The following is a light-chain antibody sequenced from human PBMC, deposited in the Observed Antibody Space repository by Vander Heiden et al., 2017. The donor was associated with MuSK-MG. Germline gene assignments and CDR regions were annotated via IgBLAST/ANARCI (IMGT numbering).Light chain of an antibody. CDR3: QQREYWGIT. CDR1: QSVDTY. Sequence: EIVLTQSPATLSLSPGERATLSCRASQSVDTYLAWFQQTPCQAPRLLIYDASTRASGTPARFSRTGSGTDFTLTISSLEPENFTVFYCQQREYWGITFGGWGKVG. CDR2: DAS. J-gene: IGKJ4*01. V-gene: IGKV3-11*01.